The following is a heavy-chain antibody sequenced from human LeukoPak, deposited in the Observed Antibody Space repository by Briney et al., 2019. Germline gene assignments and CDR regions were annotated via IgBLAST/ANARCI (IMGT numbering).Heavy chain of an antibody. V-gene: IGHV4-4*02. CDR3: AGLVGRYSSGLYYYYFDY. CDR1: GDSINSLEL. CDR2: MYLSGTT. D-gene: IGHD3-22*01. J-gene: IGHJ4*02. Sequence: SSGTLSLTCTVSGDSINSLELWSGVGPPPGKGLGGIGEMYLSGTTHSNPSVKSRVTISIEKSKNQFFLNLSSVTAADTAVYYCAGLVGRYSSGLYYYYFDYWGQGTLVTVSS.